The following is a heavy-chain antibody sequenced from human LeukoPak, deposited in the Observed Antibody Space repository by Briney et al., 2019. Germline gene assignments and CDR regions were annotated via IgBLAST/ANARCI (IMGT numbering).Heavy chain of an antibody. D-gene: IGHD7-27*01. CDR1: GYRFSTYW. J-gene: IGHJ4*02. CDR2: IYPGDSDT. CDR3: ARPNGGRLWAWYFDY. Sequence: GESLKISCKASGYRFSTYWIGWVRQTPGKGLEWMGLIYPGDSDTRYSPSFQGQVTISADKSISSTSLQWRSLKASDTAMYYCARPNGGRLWAWYFDYWGQGTPVTVSS. V-gene: IGHV5-51*01.